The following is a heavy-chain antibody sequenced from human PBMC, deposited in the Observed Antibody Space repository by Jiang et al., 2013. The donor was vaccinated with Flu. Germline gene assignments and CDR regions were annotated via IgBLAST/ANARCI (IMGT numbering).Heavy chain of an antibody. Sequence: SGAEVKKPGASVKVSCKASGYTFTGYYMHWVRQAPGQGLGWMGWINPNSGGTNYAQKFQGRVTMTRDTSISTAYMELSRLRSDDTAVYYCARVQLGYDFWSGYLDYWGQGTLVTVSS. CDR3: ARVQLGYDFWSGYLDY. CDR2: INPNSGGT. CDR1: GYTFTGYY. D-gene: IGHD3-3*01. J-gene: IGHJ4*02. V-gene: IGHV1-2*02.